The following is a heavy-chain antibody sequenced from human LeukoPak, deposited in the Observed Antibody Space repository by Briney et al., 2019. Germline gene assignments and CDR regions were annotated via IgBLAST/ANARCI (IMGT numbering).Heavy chain of an antibody. CDR2: ISGSGGST. D-gene: IGHD2-15*01. V-gene: IGHV3-23*01. J-gene: IGHJ4*02. Sequence: GGSLRLSCAASGFTFSSYAMSWVRQAPGKGLEWVSAISGSGGSTYYADSVKGRFTISRDNSKNTLYLQMNSLRAEDTAVYYCAKDAEAVVVVAATPDYWGQGTLVTVSS. CDR3: AKDAEAVVVVAATPDY. CDR1: GFTFSSYA.